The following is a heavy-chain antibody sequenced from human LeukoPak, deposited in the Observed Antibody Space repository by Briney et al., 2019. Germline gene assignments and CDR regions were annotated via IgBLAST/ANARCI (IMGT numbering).Heavy chain of an antibody. CDR1: GFTVSSNY. CDR3: ARNYMVRGVSDAFDI. CDR2: IYSGGST. J-gene: IGHJ3*02. Sequence: GGSLRPSCAASGFTVSSNYMSWVRQAPGKGLEWVSVIYSGGSTYYADSVKGRFTISRDNSKNTLYLQMNSLRAEDTAVYYCARNYMVRGVSDAFDIWGQGTMVTVSS. D-gene: IGHD3-10*01. V-gene: IGHV3-66*01.